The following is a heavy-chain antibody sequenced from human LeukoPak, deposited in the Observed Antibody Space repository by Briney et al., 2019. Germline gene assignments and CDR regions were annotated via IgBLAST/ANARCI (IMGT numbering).Heavy chain of an antibody. V-gene: IGHV4-59*12. CDR1: GGSIDNFY. Sequence: SETLSLTCTVSGGSIDNFYWGWIRQSPGKGLEWIGYLYYTGVTNSNPSLRRRVTISLDRSKNQFSLNLKSVTAADTAVYYCARERSSYGAFEIWGQGTMVTVSS. D-gene: IGHD5-18*01. J-gene: IGHJ3*02. CDR2: LYYTGVT. CDR3: ARERSSYGAFEI.